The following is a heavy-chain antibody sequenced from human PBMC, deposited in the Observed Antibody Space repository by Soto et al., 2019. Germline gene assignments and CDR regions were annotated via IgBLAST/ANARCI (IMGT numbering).Heavy chain of an antibody. CDR3: ARDLRLSKKTHSVADY. J-gene: IGHJ4*02. V-gene: IGHV3-33*01. CDR2: IWYGGSNK. Sequence: QVQLVESGGGVGQPGRSLRLSCAASGFTFSSYGMHWVRQAPGKGLEWVAVIWYGGSNKYYADSVKGRFTISRDNSKKTLYLQMTSMRDEDTAVYSCARDLRLSKKTHSVADYWGQGTLVTVSS. CDR1: GFTFSSYG. D-gene: IGHD4-17*01.